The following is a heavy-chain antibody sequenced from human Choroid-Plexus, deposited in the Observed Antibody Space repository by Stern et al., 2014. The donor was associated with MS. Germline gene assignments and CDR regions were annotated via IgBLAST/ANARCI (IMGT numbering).Heavy chain of an antibody. J-gene: IGHJ4*02. D-gene: IGHD2-15*01. Sequence: VQLVQSGGGVAQPGRSLILSCAASGFTFSNFGMHWVRQAPGQGLEWVGLISDDGSDKYYADSGKVRFTNFRDNSKNTLYMHMNSLRAEDTAVYYCAKDRQWSTYFFDYWGQGSLVTVSS. CDR1: GFTFSNFG. CDR2: ISDDGSDK. CDR3: AKDRQWSTYFFDY. V-gene: IGHV3-30*18.